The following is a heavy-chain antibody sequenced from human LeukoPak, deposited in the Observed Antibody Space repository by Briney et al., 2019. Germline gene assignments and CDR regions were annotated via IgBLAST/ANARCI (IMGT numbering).Heavy chain of an antibody. CDR2: IIPILGIA. Sequence: SVKVSCKASGGTFSSYAISWVRQAPGQGLEWMGRIIPILGIANYAQKFQGRVTITADKSTSTAYMELSSLRSEDTAVYYCARDRRPPAVPAAPQGNNWFDPWGQGTLVTVSS. CDR3: ARDRRPPAVPAAPQGNNWFDP. D-gene: IGHD2-2*01. V-gene: IGHV1-69*04. CDR1: GGTFSSYA. J-gene: IGHJ5*02.